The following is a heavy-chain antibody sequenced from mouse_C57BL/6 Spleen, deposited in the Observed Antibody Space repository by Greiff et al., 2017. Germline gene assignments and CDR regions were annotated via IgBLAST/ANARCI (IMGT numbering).Heavy chain of an antibody. CDR2: INPNNGGT. J-gene: IGHJ3*01. Sequence: VQLKESGPELVKPGASVKMSCKASGYTFTDYNMHWVKQSHGKSLEWIGYINPNNGGTSYNQKFKGKATLTVNTSSSTAYMELRSLTSEDSAVYYCARGGSRLFAYWGQGTLVTVSA. CDR1: GYTFTDYN. D-gene: IGHD1-1*01. V-gene: IGHV1-22*01. CDR3: ARGGSRLFAY.